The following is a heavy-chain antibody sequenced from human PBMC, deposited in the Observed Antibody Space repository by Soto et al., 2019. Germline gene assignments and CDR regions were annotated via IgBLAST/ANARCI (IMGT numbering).Heavy chain of an antibody. Sequence: EVQLLESGGGLVQRGGSLRLSCAASGFTFSSYAMSWVRQAPGKGLEWVSAISGSGGSTYYADSVKGRFTISRDNSKNTLYLQRNSLRAEGTAIYYCAKAQGTFYFDYWGQGTLVTVSA. J-gene: IGHJ4*02. CDR3: AKAQGTFYFDY. CDR1: GFTFSSYA. V-gene: IGHV3-23*01. D-gene: IGHD3-10*01. CDR2: ISGSGGST.